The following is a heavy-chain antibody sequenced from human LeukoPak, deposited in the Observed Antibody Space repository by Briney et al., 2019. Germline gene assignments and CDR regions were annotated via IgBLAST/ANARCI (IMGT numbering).Heavy chain of an antibody. CDR1: GGSISSYY. CDR2: IYTSGST. D-gene: IGHD3-22*01. V-gene: IGHV4-4*07. CDR3: ARDEYYYDSSGYYYSDY. Sequence: SETLSLTCTVSGGSISSYYWSWIRQPAGKGLEWIGRIYTSGSTNYNPSLKSRVTMSVDTSKSQFSLKLSSVTAADTAVYYCARDEYYYDSSGYYYSDYWGQGTLVTVSS. J-gene: IGHJ4*02.